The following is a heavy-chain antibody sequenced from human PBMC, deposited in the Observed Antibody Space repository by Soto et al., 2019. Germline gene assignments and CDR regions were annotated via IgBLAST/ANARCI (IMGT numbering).Heavy chain of an antibody. J-gene: IGHJ6*02. CDR1: AITFSRYG. Sequence: QVHLVESGGGVIQPGRSLRLSCSSSAITFSRYGMHWVRQAPGKGLEWVAVISFDGRDKSYSDSVKGRFTISRDNSKNTLHLQMNSLRPEDTAVYFCAKDSALEAHLARLSSGFFGLDVWGQGTTVTVSS. CDR2: ISFDGRDK. D-gene: IGHD3-10*01. CDR3: AKDSALEAHLARLSSGFFGLDV. V-gene: IGHV3-30*18.